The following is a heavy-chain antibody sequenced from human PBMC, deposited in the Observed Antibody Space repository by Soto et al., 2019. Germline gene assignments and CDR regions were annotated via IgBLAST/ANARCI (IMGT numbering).Heavy chain of an antibody. J-gene: IGHJ4*02. V-gene: IGHV3-30*18. CDR3: AKESGRVYFDY. D-gene: IGHD1-26*01. CDR1: GFTFSSYG. Sequence: SLTLSCAVSGFTFSSYGMHWVRQAPGTGLEWVAFISYDGSNKYYADSVKGRFTISRDNSKNTPYLQMNSLRAEDTAVYYGAKESGRVYFDYWGQGTLVTVSS. CDR2: ISYDGSNK.